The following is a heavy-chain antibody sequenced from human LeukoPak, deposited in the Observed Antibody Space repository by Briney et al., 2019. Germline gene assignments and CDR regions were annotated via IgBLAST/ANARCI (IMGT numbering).Heavy chain of an antibody. CDR2: IIPILGIA. D-gene: IGHD6-13*01. CDR3: ARGSAAAATTDFDY. CDR1: GGTFSSYA. Sequence: SVKVSCKASGGTFSSYAISWVRQAPGQGLEWMGRIIPILGIANYAQKFQGRVTITADKSTSTAYMELSSLRSEDTAVYYCARGSAAAATTDFDYWGQGTLVTVSS. V-gene: IGHV1-69*04. J-gene: IGHJ4*02.